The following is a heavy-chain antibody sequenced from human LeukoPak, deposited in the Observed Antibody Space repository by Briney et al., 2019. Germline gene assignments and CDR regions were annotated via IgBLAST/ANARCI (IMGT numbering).Heavy chain of an antibody. CDR3: AKEGHSGGYGAYFDY. D-gene: IGHD6-19*01. J-gene: IGHJ4*02. Sequence: GGSLRLSCAASGFTFSSYWMSWVRQAPGKGLEWVANIKQDGSEKYYVDSVKGRFTISRDNSKNTLYLQMNSLRAEDTAVYYCAKEGHSGGYGAYFDYWGQGTLVTVSS. V-gene: IGHV3-7*01. CDR2: IKQDGSEK. CDR1: GFTFSSYW.